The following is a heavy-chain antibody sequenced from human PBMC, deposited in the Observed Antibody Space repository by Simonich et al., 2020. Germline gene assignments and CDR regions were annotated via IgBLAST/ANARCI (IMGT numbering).Heavy chain of an antibody. J-gene: IGHJ3*02. CDR1: GYTFTGYY. CDR2: NNPNSGGT. CDR3: ARDTFLGYCSSTSCYDAFDI. D-gene: IGHD2-2*01. Sequence: QVQLVQSGAEVKKPGASVKVSCKASGYTFTGYYMHWVRQAPGQGLGGMGRNNPNSGGTNYAQKVQGRVTMTRDTSISTAYMELSRLRSDDTAVYYCARDTFLGYCSSTSCYDAFDIWGQGTMVTVSS. V-gene: IGHV1-2*06.